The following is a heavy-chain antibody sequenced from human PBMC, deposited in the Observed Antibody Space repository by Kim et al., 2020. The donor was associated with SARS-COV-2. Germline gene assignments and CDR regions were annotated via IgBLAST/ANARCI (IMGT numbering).Heavy chain of an antibody. D-gene: IGHD1-26*01. V-gene: IGHV3-30*01. CDR3: ARGESGSYYYYYGMDV. Sequence: SVKGRINISRENSKNTLYLQMNSLRAEDTAVYYCARGESGSYYYYYGMDVWGQGTTVTVSS. J-gene: IGHJ6*02.